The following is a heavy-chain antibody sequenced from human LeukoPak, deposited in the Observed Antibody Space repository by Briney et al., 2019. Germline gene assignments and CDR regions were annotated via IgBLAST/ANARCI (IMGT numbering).Heavy chain of an antibody. CDR3: ARVGYDSSGYYANYFDY. CDR2: IYYSGST. D-gene: IGHD3-22*01. Sequence: SETLSLTCTVSGGSISSGDYYWSWIRQPPGKGLEWIGYIYYSGSTNYNPSLKSRVTISVDTSKNQFSLKLSSVTAADTAVYYCARVGYDSSGYYANYFDYWGQGTLVTVSS. V-gene: IGHV4-61*08. J-gene: IGHJ4*02. CDR1: GGSISSGDYY.